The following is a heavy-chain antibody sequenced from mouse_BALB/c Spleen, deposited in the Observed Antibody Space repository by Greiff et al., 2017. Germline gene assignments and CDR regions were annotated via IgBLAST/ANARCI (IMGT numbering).Heavy chain of an antibody. CDR1: GFTFSSYA. Sequence: EVKLMESGGGLVKPGGSLKLSCAASGFTFSSYAMSWVRQTPEKRLEWVASISSGGSTYYPDSVKGRFTISRDNARNILYLQMSSLRSEDTAMYYCARMGYYGTEFDYWGQGTTLTVSS. CDR3: ARMGYYGTEFDY. V-gene: IGHV5-6-5*01. D-gene: IGHD1-1*01. CDR2: ISSGGST. J-gene: IGHJ2*01.